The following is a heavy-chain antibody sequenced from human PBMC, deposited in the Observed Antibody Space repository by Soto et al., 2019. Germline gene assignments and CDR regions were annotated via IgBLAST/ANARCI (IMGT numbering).Heavy chain of an antibody. V-gene: IGHV3-23*01. D-gene: IGHD3-10*01. J-gene: IGHJ4*02. CDR2: ISGSGGST. CDR3: ARGATMVRGFIITRFCDY. Sequence: GGSLRLSCAASGFTFSSYAMSWVRQAPGKGLEWVSAISGSGGSTYYADSVKGRFTISRDNSKNTLYLQMNSLRAEDTAVYYCARGATMVRGFIITRFCDYWGQGTLVTVSS. CDR1: GFTFSSYA.